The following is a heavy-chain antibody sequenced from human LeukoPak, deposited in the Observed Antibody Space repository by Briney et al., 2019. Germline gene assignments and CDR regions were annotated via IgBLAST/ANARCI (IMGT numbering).Heavy chain of an antibody. CDR3: ARTPPYQLPSDDGFDI. CDR2: IISIFGTA. CDR1: GGNISSYA. J-gene: IGHJ3*02. D-gene: IGHD2-2*01. V-gene: IGHV1-69*01. Sequence: SVQVSCKACGGNISSYAISWVRQATGQGLEWMGGIISIFGTANYAQKFQGRVTITADESTSTAYMELSSVRSEDTAVYYCARTPPYQLPSDDGFDIWGQGTMVTVSS.